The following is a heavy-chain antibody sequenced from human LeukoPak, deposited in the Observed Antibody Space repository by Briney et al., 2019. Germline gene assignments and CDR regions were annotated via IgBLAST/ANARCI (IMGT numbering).Heavy chain of an antibody. CDR1: GGSISSYY. CDR3: ARGLWGPDAFDI. V-gene: IGHV4-59*08. CDR2: IYYSGST. D-gene: IGHD1-26*01. Sequence: SETLSLTCTASGGSISSYYWSWIRQPPGKGLEWIGYIYYSGSTNYNPSLKSRVTISVDTSKNQFSLKLSSVTAADTAVYYCARGLWGPDAFDIWGQGTMVTVSS. J-gene: IGHJ3*02.